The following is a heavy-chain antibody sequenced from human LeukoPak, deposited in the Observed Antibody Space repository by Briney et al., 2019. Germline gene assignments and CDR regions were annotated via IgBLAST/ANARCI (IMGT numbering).Heavy chain of an antibody. CDR3: ARGIGDITMVRVVSNWFDP. CDR2: ISVSGGST. V-gene: IGHV3-23*01. D-gene: IGHD3-10*01. Sequence: GGSLRLSCAASGFTFSSYAMHWVRQAPGKGLEWVSTISVSGGSTYYADSVTGRFTISRDNSRNTVYLQMNSLRAEDTAVYYCARGIGDITMVRVVSNWFDPWGQGTLVTLSS. J-gene: IGHJ5*02. CDR1: GFTFSSYA.